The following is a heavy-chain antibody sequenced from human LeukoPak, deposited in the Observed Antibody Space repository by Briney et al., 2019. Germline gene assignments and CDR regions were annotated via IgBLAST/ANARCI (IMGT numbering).Heavy chain of an antibody. Sequence: PGGSLRLSCAASGFTFSSCAMSWVRQAPGKGLEWVSGMSGSGDTTYYADSVKGRFTISRDNSKNTLYLQMNSVRAEDTAVYYCAKDGSGSYCLDYWGQGTLVTVSS. V-gene: IGHV3-23*01. CDR3: AKDGSGSYCLDY. CDR2: MSGSGDTT. D-gene: IGHD3-10*01. J-gene: IGHJ4*02. CDR1: GFTFSSCA.